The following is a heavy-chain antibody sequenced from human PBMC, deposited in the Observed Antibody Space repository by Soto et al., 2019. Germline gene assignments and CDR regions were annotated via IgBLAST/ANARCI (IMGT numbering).Heavy chain of an antibody. CDR1: GGSISGHY. CDR2: IYYSGST. J-gene: IGHJ6*03. V-gene: IGHV4-59*08. CDR3: ARGPYYDLIWNYYYMDV. D-gene: IGHD3-16*01. Sequence: QVQLQESGPGLVKPSETLSLSCNVSGGSISGHYWSWVRQTPGKGLEWIGYIYYSGSTNYNTSIKSLVTISVYTSKNHFSPMLTSVTAADTAVYYCARGPYYDLIWNYYYMDVWGKGTTVTVSS.